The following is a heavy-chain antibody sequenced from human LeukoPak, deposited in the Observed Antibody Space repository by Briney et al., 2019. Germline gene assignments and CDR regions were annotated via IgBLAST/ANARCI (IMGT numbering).Heavy chain of an antibody. D-gene: IGHD3-10*01. J-gene: IGHJ5*02. Sequence: SVKVSCKASGGTFSSYAISWVRQAPGQGLEWMGGIIPIFGTANYAQKFQGRVTMTRDTSISTAYMELSRLRSDDTAVYYCARAVEFNWFDPWGQGTLVTVSS. V-gene: IGHV1-69*05. CDR3: ARAVEFNWFDP. CDR1: GGTFSSYA. CDR2: IIPIFGTA.